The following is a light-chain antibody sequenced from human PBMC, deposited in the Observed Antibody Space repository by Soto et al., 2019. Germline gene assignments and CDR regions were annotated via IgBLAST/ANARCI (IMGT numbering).Light chain of an antibody. CDR3: SSYTDSSNYV. CDR1: SSDLAIYNY. CDR2: QDT. V-gene: IGLV2-14*01. Sequence: QSALTQPASVSGSPGQSITISCTGTSSDLAIYNYVSWYQHQPGTATKLMIYQDTNRPSGVSNRFSGSSSGNTASLTISGLQAEDEAYYYCSSYTDSSNYVFGTGTKLTVL. J-gene: IGLJ1*01.